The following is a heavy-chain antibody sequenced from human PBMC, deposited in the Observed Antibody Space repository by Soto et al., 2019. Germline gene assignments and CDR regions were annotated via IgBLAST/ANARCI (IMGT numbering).Heavy chain of an antibody. Sequence: QLQLQEPGSGLVKPSQTLSLTCAVSGGSISSGGYSWSWIRQPPGKGLEWIGYIYHSGSTYYNPSLKSRVTISADRSKNQFSLKLSSVTAADTAVYXCARAGLVGATALDYWGQGTLVTVSS. D-gene: IGHD1-26*01. CDR3: ARAGLVGATALDY. V-gene: IGHV4-30-2*01. CDR1: GGSISSGGYS. CDR2: IYHSGST. J-gene: IGHJ4*02.